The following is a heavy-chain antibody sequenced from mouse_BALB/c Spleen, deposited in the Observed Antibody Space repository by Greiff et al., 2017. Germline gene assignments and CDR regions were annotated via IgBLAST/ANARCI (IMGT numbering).Heavy chain of an antibody. Sequence: SGAELAKPGASVKMSCKASGYTFTSYWMHWVKQRPGQGLEWIGYINPSTGYTEYNQKFKDKATLTADKSSSTAYMQLSSLTSEDSAVYYCARDGNSAWFAYWGQGTLVTVSA. D-gene: IGHD2-1*01. CDR2: INPSTGYT. J-gene: IGHJ3*01. CDR1: GYTFTSYW. V-gene: IGHV1-7*01. CDR3: ARDGNSAWFAY.